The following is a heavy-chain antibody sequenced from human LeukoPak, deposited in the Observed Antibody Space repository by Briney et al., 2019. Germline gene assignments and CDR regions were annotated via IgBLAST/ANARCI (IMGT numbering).Heavy chain of an antibody. V-gene: IGHV4-61*01. D-gene: IGHD3-9*01. CDR2: IYYSGST. CDR3: ARAITYYDILTGYYRPPFFDY. Sequence: SETLSLTCTVSGYSISSGYYWGWIRQPPGKGLEWIGYIYYSGSTNYNPSLKSRVTISVDTSKNQFSLKLSSVTAADTAVYYCARAITYYDILTGYYRPPFFDYWGQGTLVTVSS. CDR1: GYSISSGYY. J-gene: IGHJ4*02.